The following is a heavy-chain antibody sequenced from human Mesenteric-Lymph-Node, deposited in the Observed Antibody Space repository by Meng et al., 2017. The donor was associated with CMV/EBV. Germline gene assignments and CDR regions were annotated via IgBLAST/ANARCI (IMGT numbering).Heavy chain of an antibody. CDR2: MNPNRGNT. D-gene: IGHD5-12*01. J-gene: IGHJ4*02. CDR1: GYTFSSYD. CDR3: ATYSGYDGFHY. Sequence: ASVPVSCKASGYTFSSYDIYWVRQATGQGLEWMGWMNPNRGNTGYAQKFQGRVTMTRNTSISTAYMELSSLRSDDTAIYYCATYSGYDGFHYWGQGTLVTVSS. V-gene: IGHV1-8*01.